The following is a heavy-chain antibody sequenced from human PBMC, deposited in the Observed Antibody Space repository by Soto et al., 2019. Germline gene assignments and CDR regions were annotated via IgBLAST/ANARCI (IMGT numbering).Heavy chain of an antibody. Sequence: SPKISSAAPGFTFSDYAMSWIRQAPGKGLEWVSYISSSSSYTNYADSVNGRFTISRDNAKNSLYLQMTSLRAEDTSVYYCGRXXXXXXRXFFVWWFDX. D-gene: IGHD3-3*01. CDR1: GFTFSDYA. V-gene: IGHV3-11*06. CDR3: GRXXXXXXRXFFVWWFDX. CDR2: ISSSSSYT. J-gene: IGHJ5*01.